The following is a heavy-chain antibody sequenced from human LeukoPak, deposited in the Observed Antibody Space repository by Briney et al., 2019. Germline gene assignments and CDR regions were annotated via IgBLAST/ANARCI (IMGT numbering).Heavy chain of an antibody. CDR1: GFTVSSNY. J-gene: IGHJ4*02. D-gene: IGHD2-8*01. Sequence: GGSLRLSCAASGFTVSSNYMSWVRQAPGKGLEWVSVIYSGGSTYYADSVKGRFTISRDNSKNTLYLQMNSLRAEDTAVYYCARAPPYCTNGVCYAPYYFDYWGRGTLVTVSS. V-gene: IGHV3-53*01. CDR3: ARAPPYCTNGVCYAPYYFDY. CDR2: IYSGGST.